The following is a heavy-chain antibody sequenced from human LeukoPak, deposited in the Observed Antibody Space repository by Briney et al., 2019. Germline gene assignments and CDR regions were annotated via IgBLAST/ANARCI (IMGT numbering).Heavy chain of an antibody. D-gene: IGHD6-19*01. V-gene: IGHV4-34*01. CDR2: INHSGST. J-gene: IGHJ4*02. CDR1: GGSFSGYY. Sequence: SETLSLTCAVYGGSFSGYYWSWTRQPPGKGLEWIGEINHSGSTNYNPSLKSRVTISVDTSKNQFSLKLSSVTAADTAVYYCARGRVAVAGTNFDYWGQGTLVTVSS. CDR3: ARGRVAVAGTNFDY.